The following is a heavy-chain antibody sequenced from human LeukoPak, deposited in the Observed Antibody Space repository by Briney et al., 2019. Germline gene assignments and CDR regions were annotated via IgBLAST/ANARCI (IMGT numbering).Heavy chain of an antibody. CDR1: GGSISSGGYY. D-gene: IGHD3-9*01. CDR2: IYYSGST. CDR3: ARDPSYDILTGYYSGVY. J-gene: IGHJ4*02. V-gene: IGHV4-31*03. Sequence: SETLSLTCTVSGGSISSGGYYWSWIRQHPGKGLEWIGYIYYSGSTYYNPSLKSRVTISVDTSKNQFSLKLSSVTAADTAVYYCARDPSYDILTGYYSGVYWGQGTLVTVSS.